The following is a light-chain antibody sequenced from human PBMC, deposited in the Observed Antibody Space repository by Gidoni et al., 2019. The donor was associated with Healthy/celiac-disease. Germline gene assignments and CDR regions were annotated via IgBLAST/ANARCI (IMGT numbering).Light chain of an antibody. CDR1: QSVRSY. Sequence: ELVLTQSPATLSLSPGERATLPGRASQSVRSYLAWYQQKPGQAPRLLIYDASNRATGIPARFSGSGSGTDFTLTISSIEPEDCAGYYCQQRSNWPTTCGQGTKVEIK. CDR2: DAS. CDR3: QQRSNWPTT. V-gene: IGKV3-11*01. J-gene: IGKJ1*01.